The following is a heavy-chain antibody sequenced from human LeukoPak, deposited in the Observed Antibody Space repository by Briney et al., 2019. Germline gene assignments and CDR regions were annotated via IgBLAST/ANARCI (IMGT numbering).Heavy chain of an antibody. CDR1: GYTFTGYY. Sequence: ASVKVSCKASGYTFTGYYMHWVRQAPGQGLEWMGWINPNSSGTNYAQKFQGRVTMTRDTSISTAYMELSRLRSDDTAVYYCARVRDSGYSSSWYPSREYYFDYWGQGTLVTVSS. V-gene: IGHV1-2*02. CDR2: INPNSSGT. CDR3: ARVRDSGYSSSWYPSREYYFDY. D-gene: IGHD6-13*01. J-gene: IGHJ4*02.